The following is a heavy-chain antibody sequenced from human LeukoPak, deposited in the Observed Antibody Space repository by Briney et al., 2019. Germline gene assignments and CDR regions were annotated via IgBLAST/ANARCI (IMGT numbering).Heavy chain of an antibody. CDR1: GFTFSTHW. V-gene: IGHV3-74*01. Sequence: PGGSLRLSCAASGFTFSTHWMHWVRQAPGKGLVWVSRINTDGSSTTYADSVKGRFTISRDNAKNTVYLQMNSLRAEDTAVYYCAKGTERYREVSSFDHWGQGTLVAVSS. CDR3: AKGTERYREVSSFDH. J-gene: IGHJ4*02. CDR2: INTDGSST. D-gene: IGHD3-10*01.